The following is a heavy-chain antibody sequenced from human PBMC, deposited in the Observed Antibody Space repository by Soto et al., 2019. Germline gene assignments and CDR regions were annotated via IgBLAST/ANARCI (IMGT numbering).Heavy chain of an antibody. J-gene: IGHJ5*02. CDR3: ARDRAGTTTGWFDP. Sequence: ASVKVSCKASGYTFTSYGISCVRQAPGQGLEWMGWISAYNGNTNYAQKLQGRVTMTTDTSTSTAYMELRSLRSDDTAVYYCARDRAGTTTGWFDPWGQGTLVTVSS. D-gene: IGHD1-7*01. V-gene: IGHV1-18*04. CDR1: GYTFTSYG. CDR2: ISAYNGNT.